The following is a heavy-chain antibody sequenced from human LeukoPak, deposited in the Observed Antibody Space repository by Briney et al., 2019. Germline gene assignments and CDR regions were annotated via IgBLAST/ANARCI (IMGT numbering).Heavy chain of an antibody. CDR3: ARDLGLVVPAAHTGWFDP. V-gene: IGHV1-69*01. D-gene: IGHD2-2*01. CDR1: GGTFSSYA. CDR2: IIPIFGTA. J-gene: IGHJ5*02. Sequence: GSSVKVSCKASGGTFSSYAISWVRQAPGQGLEWMGGIIPIFGTANYAQKFQGRVTITADESTSTAYMELSSLRSEDTAVYYCARDLGLVVPAAHTGWFDPWGQGTLVTVSS.